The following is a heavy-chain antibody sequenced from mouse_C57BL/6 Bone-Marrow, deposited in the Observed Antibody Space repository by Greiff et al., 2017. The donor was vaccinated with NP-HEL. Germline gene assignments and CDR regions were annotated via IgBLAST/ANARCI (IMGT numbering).Heavy chain of an antibody. V-gene: IGHV1-20*01. CDR3: ASRDYYGSIGY. J-gene: IGHJ4*01. Sequence: EVQLQESGPELVKPGDSVKISCKASGYSFTGYFMNWVMQSHGKSLEWIGRINPYNGDTFYNQKFKGKATLTVDKSSSTAHMGLRSLTSEDSAVYYCASRDYYGSIGYWGQGTSVTVSS. D-gene: IGHD1-1*01. CDR1: GYSFTGYF. CDR2: INPYNGDT.